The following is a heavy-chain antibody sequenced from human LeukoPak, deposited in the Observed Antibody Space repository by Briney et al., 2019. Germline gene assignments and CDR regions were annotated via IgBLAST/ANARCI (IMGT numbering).Heavy chain of an antibody. CDR2: ISYDGSNK. V-gene: IGHV3-30*04. CDR3: ARERFDAFDI. J-gene: IGHJ3*02. CDR1: GFTFSSYA. Sequence: GGALRLSCAASGFTFSSYAMHWVRQAPGKGLEWVAVISYDGSNKHYADSVKGRFTISRDNSKNTLYLQMNSLRAEATAVYYCARERFDAFDIWGQGTMVTVSS.